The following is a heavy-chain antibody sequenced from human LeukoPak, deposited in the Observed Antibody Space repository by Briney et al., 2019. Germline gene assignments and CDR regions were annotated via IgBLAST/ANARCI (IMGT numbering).Heavy chain of an antibody. CDR2: IYSGGST. J-gene: IGHJ4*02. D-gene: IGHD4-17*01. V-gene: IGHV3-53*01. CDR3: PRDARDYGGYYFDS. Sequence: GGSLRLSCAASGFTVSSNYMSWVRQAPGKGLEWVSVIYSGGSTYYADSVKSRFTISRDNSKNTLYLQMNSLRAEDMAVYYCPRDARDYGGYYFDSWGQGTRVTVSP. CDR1: GFTVSSNY.